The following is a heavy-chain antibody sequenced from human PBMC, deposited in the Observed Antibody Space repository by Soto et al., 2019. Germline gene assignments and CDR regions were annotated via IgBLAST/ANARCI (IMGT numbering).Heavy chain of an antibody. CDR1: GYTFTGYY. Sequence: ASVKVSCKASGYTFTGYYMHWVRQAPGQGLEWMGWINPNSGGTNYAQKFQGRVTMTRDTSISTAYMELGRLRSDDTAVYYCARDRRELRFLEWFQIGMDVWGQGTTVTVSS. CDR3: ARDRRELRFLEWFQIGMDV. D-gene: IGHD3-3*01. V-gene: IGHV1-2*02. CDR2: INPNSGGT. J-gene: IGHJ6*02.